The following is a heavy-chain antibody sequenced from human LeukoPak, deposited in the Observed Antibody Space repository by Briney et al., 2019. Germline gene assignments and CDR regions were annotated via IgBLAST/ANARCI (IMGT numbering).Heavy chain of an antibody. D-gene: IGHD4-17*01. Sequence: ASVKVSCKASGYTFSDYFMHWVRQAPGQGLEWMGWISPEGGDTHYAQRFQGRATMTRDTTISTAYMELTSLSSDDTAVYYCARNYGHNSKYFDFWGQGTLVTVSS. CDR3: ARNYGHNSKYFDF. CDR2: ISPEGGDT. V-gene: IGHV1-2*02. CDR1: GYTFSDYF. J-gene: IGHJ4*02.